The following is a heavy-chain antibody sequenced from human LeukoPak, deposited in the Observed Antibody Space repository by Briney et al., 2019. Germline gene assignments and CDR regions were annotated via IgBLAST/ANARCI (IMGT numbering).Heavy chain of an antibody. Sequence: DSVKGRFTISRDNAKNSLYLQMNSLRSEDTAVYYCARAISPGRTIVYPYWGQGTLVTVSS. CDR3: ARAISPGRTIVYPY. V-gene: IGHV3-7*03. D-gene: IGHD2-2*02. J-gene: IGHJ4*02.